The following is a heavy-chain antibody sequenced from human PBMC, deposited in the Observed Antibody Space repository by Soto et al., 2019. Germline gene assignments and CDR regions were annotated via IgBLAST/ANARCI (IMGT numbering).Heavy chain of an antibody. J-gene: IGHJ6*02. V-gene: IGHV4-39*01. CDR3: ARLKGYCIRSSRHGQYGMDV. D-gene: IGHD2-2*01. Sequence: SETLSLTCTVFSAPVSSSTYTWGWIRQPPGKGLEWIGSIYYGGSTYYNPSLNSRVTVSVDTSKNQFSLKMISVTAADTALYYCARLKGYCIRSSRHGQYGMDVSGQGNTVT. CDR1: SAPVSSSTYT. CDR2: IYYGGST.